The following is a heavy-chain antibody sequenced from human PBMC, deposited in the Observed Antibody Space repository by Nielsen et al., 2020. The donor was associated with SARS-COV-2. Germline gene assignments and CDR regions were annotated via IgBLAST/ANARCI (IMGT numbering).Heavy chain of an antibody. CDR1: GGSISSSSYY. CDR3: ARAVKRIAMVRGVSWFDP. V-gene: IGHV4-39*07. J-gene: IGHJ5*02. Sequence: GSLRLSCTVSGGSISSSSYYWGWIRQPPGKGLEWIGSIYYSGSTNYNPSLKSRVTISVDTSKNQFSLKLSSVTAADTAVYYCARAVKRIAMVRGVSWFDPWGQGTLVTVSS. D-gene: IGHD3-10*01. CDR2: IYYSGST.